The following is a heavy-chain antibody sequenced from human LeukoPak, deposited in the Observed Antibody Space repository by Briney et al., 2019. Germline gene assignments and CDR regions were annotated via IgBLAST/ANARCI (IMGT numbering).Heavy chain of an antibody. CDR1: GFTLSSYT. CDR2: ISNSGFYI. V-gene: IGHV3-21*01. Sequence: GGALRLSCAASGFTLSSYTTNWGRQAPGKGLELVSSISNSGFYIYYADSVKGRFVVSTANANNSLYLQMNSLRDEDTAVYYCVTDGASDIWGQGTMVTVSS. CDR3: VTDGASDI. J-gene: IGHJ3*02.